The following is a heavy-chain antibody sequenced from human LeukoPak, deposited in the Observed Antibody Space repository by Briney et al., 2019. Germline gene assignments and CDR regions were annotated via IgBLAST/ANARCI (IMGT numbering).Heavy chain of an antibody. D-gene: IGHD2-2*01. CDR3: ARDRCSSTTCNLDY. J-gene: IGHJ4*02. CDR2: ISYDGSNK. V-gene: IGHV3-30-3*01. Sequence: GGSLGLSCAASGFTFSNYGIHWVRQAPGKGLEWVAVISYDGSNKNYADSVKGRFSISRDNSKNTLYLQMNSLRSEDTAVYYCARDRCSSTTCNLDYWGQGTLVTVSS. CDR1: GFTFSNYG.